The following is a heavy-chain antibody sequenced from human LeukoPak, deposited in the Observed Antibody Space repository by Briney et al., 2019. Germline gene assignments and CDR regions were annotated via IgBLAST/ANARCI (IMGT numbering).Heavy chain of an antibody. CDR2: ISSSSSYI. D-gene: IGHD1-26*01. J-gene: IGHJ6*03. CDR3: VGVPLVGATDYYYMDV. V-gene: IGHV3-21*01. CDR1: GFTFSSYS. Sequence: GGSLRLSCAASGFTFSSYSMNWVRQAPGKGLEWVSSISSSSSYIYYADSVKGRFTISRDNAKNSLYLQMNSLRAEDTAVYYCVGVPLVGATDYYYMDVWGKGTTVTVSS.